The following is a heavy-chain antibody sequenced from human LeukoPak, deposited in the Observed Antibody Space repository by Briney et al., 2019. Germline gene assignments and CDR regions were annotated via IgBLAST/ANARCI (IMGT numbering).Heavy chain of an antibody. D-gene: IGHD3-10*01. CDR3: TTDVSLLWFGELADY. V-gene: IGHV3-15*01. CDR1: GFTFSNAW. J-gene: IGHJ4*02. CDR2: IKSKTDGGTT. Sequence: PGGSLRLSCAASGFTFSNAWMSWVRQAPGKGLEWVGRIKSKTDGGTTDYAAPVKGRFTISRGDSKNTLYLQMNSLKTEDTAVYYCTTDVSLLWFGELADYWGQGTLVTVSS.